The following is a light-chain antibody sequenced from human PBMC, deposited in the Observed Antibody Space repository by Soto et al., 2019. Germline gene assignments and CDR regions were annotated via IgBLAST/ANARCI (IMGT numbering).Light chain of an antibody. Sequence: DIQMTQSPSSLSASVGDRVTITCRASQSISSYFNWYQQKPGKAPRLLIYAASSLQSGVPSRFSDSGSGTDFTLTISSLQHEDFATYSCQQRHITPLTFGIGTKVEIK. V-gene: IGKV1-39*01. CDR1: QSISSY. CDR3: QQRHITPLT. J-gene: IGKJ4*01. CDR2: AAS.